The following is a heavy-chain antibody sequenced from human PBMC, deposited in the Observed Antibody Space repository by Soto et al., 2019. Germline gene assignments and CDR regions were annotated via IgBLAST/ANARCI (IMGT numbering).Heavy chain of an antibody. Sequence: QVQLVQSGAEVKKPGSSVKVSCKASGGTFSSYTISWVRQAPGQGLEWMGRIIPILGIANYAQKFQGRVTITADKSTSTAYMELSSLRSEDTAVYYCARDGIRYGDYASWDAFDIWGQGTMVTVSS. J-gene: IGHJ3*02. D-gene: IGHD4-17*01. CDR1: GGTFSSYT. CDR2: IIPILGIA. V-gene: IGHV1-69*08. CDR3: ARDGIRYGDYASWDAFDI.